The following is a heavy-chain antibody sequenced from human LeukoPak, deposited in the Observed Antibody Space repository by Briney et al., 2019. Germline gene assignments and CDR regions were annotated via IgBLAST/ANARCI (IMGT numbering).Heavy chain of an antibody. D-gene: IGHD2-15*01. CDR2: IYYSGST. J-gene: IGHJ3*01. CDR3: ARGGGTPGGIFFDG. CDR1: GDSLSRGGYY. Sequence: LTLSLTCTVSGDSLSRGGYYWSWVRQHPGKGLEWNGYIYYSGSTYYNASGKSRVTITVDTSKSQFTLKLSSVTAADTAVYCCARGGGTPGGIFFDGWGQGTMVTVSS. V-gene: IGHV4-31*03.